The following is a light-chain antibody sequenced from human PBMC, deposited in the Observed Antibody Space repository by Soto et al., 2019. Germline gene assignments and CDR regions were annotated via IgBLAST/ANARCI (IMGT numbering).Light chain of an antibody. CDR1: QSVSSN. CDR3: RQYNNWPPWT. J-gene: IGKJ1*01. Sequence: EIVMTQSPATLSVSPGERATLSCRASQSVSSNLAWYQQKPGQAPRLLIYGASTRATGIPARFSGSGSWTECTVTIGCLRFGDCAVTYWRQYNNWPPWTFGQRTRVEL. V-gene: IGKV3-15*01. CDR2: GAS.